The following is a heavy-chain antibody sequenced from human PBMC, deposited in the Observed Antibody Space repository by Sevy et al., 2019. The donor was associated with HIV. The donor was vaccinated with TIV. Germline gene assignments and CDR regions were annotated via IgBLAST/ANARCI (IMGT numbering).Heavy chain of an antibody. Sequence: GGSLRLSCAVSGITFTTSGMHWVRQAPGKGLEWVAVISYDGRNKFYGDSVKGRFTISRDNSKNMLYLQVNSLTIEDTAVYYCAKDFTGYNGMDVWGQGTMVTVSS. CDR3: AKDFTGYNGMDV. J-gene: IGHJ6*02. CDR2: ISYDGRNK. D-gene: IGHD3-9*01. CDR1: GITFTTSG. V-gene: IGHV3-30*18.